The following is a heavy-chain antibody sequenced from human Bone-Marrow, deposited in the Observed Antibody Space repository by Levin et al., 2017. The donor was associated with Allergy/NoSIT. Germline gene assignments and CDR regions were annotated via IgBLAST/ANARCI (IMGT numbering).Heavy chain of an antibody. J-gene: IGHJ4*02. CDR2: IYWNDDK. Sequence: QTLSLTCTFSGFSLSTSGMGVGWIRQPPGKALEGLALIYWNDDKRYSPSLRSRLTITKDTSRNQVVLTVINMDPVDTGTYYCAHSGPYGDQAYFVSWGQGTLVTVSS. CDR3: AHSGPYGDQAYFVS. CDR1: GFSLSTSGMG. V-gene: IGHV2-5*01. D-gene: IGHD2-21*02.